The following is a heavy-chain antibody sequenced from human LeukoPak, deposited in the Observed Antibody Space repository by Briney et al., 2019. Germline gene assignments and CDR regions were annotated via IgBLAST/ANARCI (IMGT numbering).Heavy chain of an antibody. Sequence: PSETLSLTCAVYGGSFSGCYWSWIRQPPGKGLEWIGEINHSGSTNYNPSLKSRVTISVDTSKNQFSLKLSSVTAADTAVYYCARGRAKVYYYYMDVWGKGTTVTVSS. CDR2: INHSGST. J-gene: IGHJ6*03. V-gene: IGHV4-34*01. CDR3: ARGRAKVYYYYMDV. CDR1: GGSFSGCY.